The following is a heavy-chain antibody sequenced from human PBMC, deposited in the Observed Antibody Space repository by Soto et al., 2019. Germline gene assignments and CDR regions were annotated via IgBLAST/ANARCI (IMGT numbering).Heavy chain of an antibody. D-gene: IGHD6-13*01. CDR3: AKGERIAAAGHFDY. CDR1: GFTFSSYG. CDR2: ISYDGGNK. J-gene: IGHJ4*02. Sequence: QVQLVESGGGVVQPGRSLRLSCAASGFTFSSYGMHWVRHAPGKGLEWVAVISYDGGNKYYADSVKGRFTISRDNSKNTLYLQMNSLRAEDTAVYYCAKGERIAAAGHFDYWGQGTLVTVSS. V-gene: IGHV3-30*18.